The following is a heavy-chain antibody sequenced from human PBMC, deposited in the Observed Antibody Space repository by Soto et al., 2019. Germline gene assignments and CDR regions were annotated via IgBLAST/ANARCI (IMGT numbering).Heavy chain of an antibody. J-gene: IGHJ4*02. Sequence: QTGGSLRLSCAASGFTFSSYGMHWVRQAPGKGLEWVAVIWYDGSNKYYADSVKGRFTISRDNSKNTLYLQMNSLRAEDTAVYYCARDDYGDYGSSGYFDYWGQGTLVTVSS. CDR2: IWYDGSNK. CDR3: ARDDYGDYGSSGYFDY. V-gene: IGHV3-33*01. D-gene: IGHD4-17*01. CDR1: GFTFSSYG.